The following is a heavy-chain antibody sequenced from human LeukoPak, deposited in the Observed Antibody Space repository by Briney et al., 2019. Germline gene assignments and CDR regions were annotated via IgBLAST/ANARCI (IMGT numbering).Heavy chain of an antibody. D-gene: IGHD1-26*01. J-gene: IGHJ5*02. CDR3: GRDSLSGGDYDP. CDR1: GFTVSSNY. Sequence: PGGSLRLSCTASGFTVSSNYVSWLRQAPGKGLEWVSDIYSGGSTYYGDSVEGRFTISRDNSKNPLYLQMNNLRAEDTAGYYCGRDSLSGGDYDPWGQGTLVTVSS. CDR2: IYSGGST. V-gene: IGHV3-53*05.